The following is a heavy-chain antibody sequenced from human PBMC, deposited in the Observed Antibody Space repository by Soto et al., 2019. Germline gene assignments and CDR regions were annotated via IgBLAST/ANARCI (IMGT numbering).Heavy chain of an antibody. V-gene: IGHV1-69*01. CDR2: IIPVFGTT. J-gene: IGHJ4*02. D-gene: IGHD3-16*01. Sequence: QEQLVQPGAEVKKPGSSVKVSCKDSGGLFSSFAISWVRQAPGQGLEWMGGIIPVFGTTNYAQKFQGRVTITADESTNTAYMELSSLTSDDTAMYYCARGGGPYVWFNEFWGQGTQVTVSS. CDR3: ARGGGPYVWFNEF. CDR1: GGLFSSFA.